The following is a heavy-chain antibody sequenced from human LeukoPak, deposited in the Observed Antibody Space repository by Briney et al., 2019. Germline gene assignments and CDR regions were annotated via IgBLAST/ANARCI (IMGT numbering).Heavy chain of an antibody. CDR1: GFTVSSYY. CDR3: ARGSGWDFDY. J-gene: IGHJ4*02. V-gene: IGHV3-66*01. CDR2: IYSGGST. Sequence: PGGSLRLSCAASGFTVSSYYMYWVRQAPGKGLEWVSFIYSGGSTYYADSAKGRFTISRDNSKNTLYLQMNSLRAEDTAVYYCARGSGWDFDYWGQGTLVTVSS. D-gene: IGHD6-19*01.